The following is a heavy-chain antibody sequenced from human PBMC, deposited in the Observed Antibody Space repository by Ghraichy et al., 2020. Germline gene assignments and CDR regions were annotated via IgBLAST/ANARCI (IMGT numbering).Heavy chain of an antibody. CDR3: ARGVTVVNALYYYYYGMDV. V-gene: IGHV4-59*08. J-gene: IGHJ6*02. CDR1: GGSISSYY. D-gene: IGHD4-23*01. CDR2: IYYSGST. Sequence: SETLSLTCTVSGGSISSYYWSWIRQPPGKGLEWIGYIYYSGSTNYNPSLKSRVTISVDTSKNQFSLKLSSVTAADTAVYYCARGVTVVNALYYYYYGMDVWGQGTTVTVSS.